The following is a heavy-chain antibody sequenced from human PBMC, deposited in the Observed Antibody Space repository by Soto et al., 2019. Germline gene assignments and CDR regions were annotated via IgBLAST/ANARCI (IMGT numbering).Heavy chain of an antibody. Sequence: ASVKVSCKASGYTFTNYGFSWVRQAPGQGLEWMGWISGYNGNTKYAEKFQGRVTMTTDTSTSTAHMELRSLRSDDTAVYYCAREGQAPYYYYGMDVWGQGSGVTVCS. CDR1: GYTFTNYG. V-gene: IGHV1-18*01. CDR3: AREGQAPYYYYGMDV. J-gene: IGHJ6*02. CDR2: ISGYNGNT.